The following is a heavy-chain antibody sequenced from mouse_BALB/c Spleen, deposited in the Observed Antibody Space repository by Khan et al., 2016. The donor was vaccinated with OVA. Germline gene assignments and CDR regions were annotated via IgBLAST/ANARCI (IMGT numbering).Heavy chain of an antibody. Sequence: MQLEESGAELAKPGASVKMSCKASGYTFINYWILWVKQRPGQGLEWIGYINPSTAYTEYNQNFKDKATLTADKSSSTAYMQLSSLTSEDSAVYYCARRGLRWDFDYWGQGTTLTVSS. CDR3: ARRGLRWDFDY. D-gene: IGHD1-1*01. J-gene: IGHJ2*01. V-gene: IGHV1-7*01. CDR2: INPSTAYT. CDR1: GYTFINYW.